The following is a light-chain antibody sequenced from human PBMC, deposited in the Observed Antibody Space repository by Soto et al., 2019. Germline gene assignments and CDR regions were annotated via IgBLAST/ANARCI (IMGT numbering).Light chain of an antibody. CDR2: SDN. Sequence: SALTQPPSASGSPGQRVTISCSGSSSNIGSNAVNWYRQVPGTAPKVFIHSDNQRPSGVPDRISGSKSGTSASLAISRLQSEDEADYYCSAWDDSLSVWVFGGGTKLTV. CDR1: SSNIGSNA. J-gene: IGLJ3*02. V-gene: IGLV1-44*01. CDR3: SAWDDSLSVWV.